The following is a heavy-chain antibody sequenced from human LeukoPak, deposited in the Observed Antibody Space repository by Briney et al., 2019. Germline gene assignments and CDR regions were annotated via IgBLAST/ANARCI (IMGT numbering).Heavy chain of an antibody. CDR1: GFIFTSNR. J-gene: IGHJ5*02. V-gene: IGHV3-7*01. D-gene: IGHD3-16*01. Sequence: AGGSLRLSCAASGFIFTSNRMNWVRQAPGKGLGWVANIKHGGSEQIYVDSVKGRFTISRDNAKDSVYLQMNSLRAEDTAVYYCTRGLGEHGGVSDRWGQGTLVIVS. CDR2: IKHGGSEQ. CDR3: TRGLGEHGGVSDR.